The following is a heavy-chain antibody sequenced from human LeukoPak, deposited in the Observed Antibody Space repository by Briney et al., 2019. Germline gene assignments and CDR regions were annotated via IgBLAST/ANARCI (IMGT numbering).Heavy chain of an antibody. D-gene: IGHD6-19*01. CDR3: ARMPLITYSSGSLDY. Sequence: SSETLSLTCAVYGGSFSGYYWSWIRQPPGKGLEWIGEINHSGSTNYNPSLKSRVTISVDTSKNQFSLKMSSVTAADTAVYYCARMPLITYSSGSLDYWGQGTLVTVSS. CDR1: GGSFSGYY. V-gene: IGHV4-34*01. CDR2: INHSGST. J-gene: IGHJ4*02.